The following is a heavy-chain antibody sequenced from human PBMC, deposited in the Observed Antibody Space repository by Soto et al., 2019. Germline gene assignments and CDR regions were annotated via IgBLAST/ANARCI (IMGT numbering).Heavy chain of an antibody. CDR3: ARGSRRIAVAANNWFDP. J-gene: IGHJ5*02. V-gene: IGHV1-69*02. Sequence: SVKVSCKASGGTFSCYTISWVRQAPGQGLEWMGRIIPILGIANYAQKFQGRVTITADESTSTAYMELSSLRSEDTAVYYCARGSRRIAVAANNWFDPWGQGTLVTVSS. D-gene: IGHD6-19*01. CDR1: GGTFSCYT. CDR2: IIPILGIA.